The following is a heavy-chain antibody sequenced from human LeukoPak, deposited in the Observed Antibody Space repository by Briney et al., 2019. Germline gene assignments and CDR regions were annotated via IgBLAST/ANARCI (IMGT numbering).Heavy chain of an antibody. V-gene: IGHV3-33*01. D-gene: IGHD6-19*01. CDR2: IWYDGSNK. CDR3: ARGTRSSGLNY. Sequence: GGSLRLSCAASGFTFSSYGTHWVRQAPGKGLEWVAVIWYDGSNKYYADSVKGRFTISRDNSKNTLYLQMNSLRAEDTAVYYCARGTRSSGLNYWGQGTLVTVSS. CDR1: GFTFSSYG. J-gene: IGHJ4*02.